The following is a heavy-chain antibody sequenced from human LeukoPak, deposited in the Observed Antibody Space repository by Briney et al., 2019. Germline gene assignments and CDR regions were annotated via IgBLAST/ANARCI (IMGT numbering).Heavy chain of an antibody. V-gene: IGHV1-69*05. CDR1: GGTFSSYA. Sequence: SVKVSCKASGGTFSSYAISWVRQAPGQGLEWMARIIPIFGTANYAQKFQGRVTITTDESTSTAYMELSSLRSEDTAVYYCARGGYSSSWYPEGLDYWGQGTLVTVSS. CDR3: ARGGYSSSWYPEGLDY. CDR2: IIPIFGTA. J-gene: IGHJ4*02. D-gene: IGHD6-13*01.